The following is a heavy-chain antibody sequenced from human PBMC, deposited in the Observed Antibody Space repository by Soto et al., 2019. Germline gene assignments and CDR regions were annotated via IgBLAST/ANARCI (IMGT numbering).Heavy chain of an antibody. J-gene: IGHJ6*02. CDR1: GGTFSRYS. Sequence: QVQLVPSGAEVKKPGSSVKVSCKASGGTFSRYSITWVRQAPGHGLEWIGRIIPIFGIASYAQKFQGRVTITADESTSTAYMELSSLRSDETAVYYCAREDRDRETGLVPAAIDGMDVWGQGTTVTVSS. CDR3: AREDRDRETGLVPAAIDGMDV. D-gene: IGHD2-2*01. V-gene: IGHV1-69*08. CDR2: IIPIFGIA.